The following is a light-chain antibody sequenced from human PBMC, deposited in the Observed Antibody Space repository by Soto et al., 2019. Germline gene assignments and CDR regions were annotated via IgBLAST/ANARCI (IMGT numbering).Light chain of an antibody. CDR2: GAS. Sequence: EIVMTQSPATLSVSPGERATLSCRASQSVSSNLAWYQQKPGQAPRLLIYGASTRATGIPARFSGSGSGTKFTLSISSMQSADFAVYYYQQYNNWPPWTFGQGTKVEIK. V-gene: IGKV3-15*01. CDR1: QSVSSN. J-gene: IGKJ1*01. CDR3: QQYNNWPPWT.